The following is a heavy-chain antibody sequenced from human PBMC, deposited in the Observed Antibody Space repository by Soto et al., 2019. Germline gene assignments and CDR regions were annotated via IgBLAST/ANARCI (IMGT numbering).Heavy chain of an antibody. CDR3: ASETSSGTSDY. J-gene: IGHJ4*02. D-gene: IGHD1-26*01. CDR1: EFTFSSYW. V-gene: IGHV3-7*03. Sequence: GSLRLSCAASEFTFSSYWTSWVRQAPGKGLEWVANIKQDGSERYYVDSVKGRFTISRDNAKNSLFLQMNSLRADDTAVYYCASETSSGTSDYWGQGTLVTVSS. CDR2: IKQDGSER.